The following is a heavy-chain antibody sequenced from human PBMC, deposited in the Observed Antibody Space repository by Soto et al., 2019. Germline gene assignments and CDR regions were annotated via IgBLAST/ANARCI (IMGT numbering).Heavy chain of an antibody. CDR2: IYWDDDK. CDR3: AHTNPSTFGGVIVQFDY. J-gene: IGHJ4*02. CDR1: GFSLSTSGVG. D-gene: IGHD3-16*02. Sequence: ESGPTLVNPTQTLTLTCTFSGFSLSTSGVGVGWIRQPPGKALEWLALIYWDDDKRYSPSLKSRLTITKDTSKNQVVLTMTNMDPVDTATYYCAHTNPSTFGGVIVQFDYWGQGTLVTVSS. V-gene: IGHV2-5*02.